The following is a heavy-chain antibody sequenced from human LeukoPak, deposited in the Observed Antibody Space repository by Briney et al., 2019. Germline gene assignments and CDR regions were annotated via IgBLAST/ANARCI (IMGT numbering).Heavy chain of an antibody. D-gene: IGHD1-26*01. Sequence: GGSLRPSCAASGFTFGSYAMSWARQAPGKGLEWVSSISENGGKTYYADSVKGRFIISRDYSKRTLDLQMDSLRADDTAIYYGAKGKVNYLGAFDYWGQGTLVTVSS. J-gene: IGHJ4*02. CDR1: GFTFGSYA. CDR3: AKGKVNYLGAFDY. CDR2: ISENGGKT. V-gene: IGHV3-23*01.